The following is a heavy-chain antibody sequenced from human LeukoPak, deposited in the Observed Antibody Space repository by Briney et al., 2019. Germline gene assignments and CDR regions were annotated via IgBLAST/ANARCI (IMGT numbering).Heavy chain of an antibody. CDR2: ISYDGSNK. CDR3: AREYYDILTGYYIGWFDP. V-gene: IGHV3-30-3*01. CDR1: GFTFSSYW. D-gene: IGHD3-9*01. J-gene: IGHJ5*02. Sequence: GGSLRLSCAASGFTFSSYWMHWVRQAPGKGLEWVAVISYDGSNKYYADSVKGRFTISRDNSKNTLYLQMNSLRAEDTAVYYCAREYYDILTGYYIGWFDPWGQGTLVTVSS.